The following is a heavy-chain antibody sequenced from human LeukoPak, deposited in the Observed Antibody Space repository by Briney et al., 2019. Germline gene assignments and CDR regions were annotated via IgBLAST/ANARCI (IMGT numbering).Heavy chain of an antibody. CDR1: GGTFSSYA. Sequence: SVKVSCKASGGTFSSYAISWVRQAPGQGLEWMGRIIPIFGIANYAQKFQGRVTITADKSTSTAYMELSSLRSEDTAVYYCARDCSSTRCPFDYWGQGTLVTVSS. CDR2: IIPIFGIA. V-gene: IGHV1-69*04. J-gene: IGHJ4*02. D-gene: IGHD2-2*01. CDR3: ARDCSSTRCPFDY.